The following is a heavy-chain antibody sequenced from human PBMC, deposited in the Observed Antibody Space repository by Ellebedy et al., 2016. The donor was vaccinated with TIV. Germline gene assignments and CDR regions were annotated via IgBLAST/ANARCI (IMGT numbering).Heavy chain of an antibody. CDR1: GYTFTGYY. CDR2: INPYSDGT. Sequence: ASVKVSCXASGYTFTGYYIHWVRQAPGEGLEWMGWINPYSDGTNYAQEFQGRVTMTRDTSISTAYMVLSSLRSDDTAVYYCAKSSSGDNYYDYNYMDVWGKGTTVTVSS. V-gene: IGHV1-2*02. CDR3: AKSSSGDNYYDYNYMDV. D-gene: IGHD2-21*02. J-gene: IGHJ6*03.